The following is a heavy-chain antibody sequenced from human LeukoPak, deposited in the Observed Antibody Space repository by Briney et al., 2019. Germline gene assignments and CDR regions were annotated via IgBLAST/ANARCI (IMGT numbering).Heavy chain of an antibody. Sequence: GGSLRLSCAASGFTFSSYAMSWVRQAPGKGLEWVSAISGSGGSTYYADSVKGRFTISRDNSKNTLYLQMNSLRAEDTAVYYCARDQGFRYSGSYRSAFDIWGQGTMVTVSS. D-gene: IGHD1-26*01. V-gene: IGHV3-23*01. CDR1: GFTFSSYA. CDR2: ISGSGGST. J-gene: IGHJ3*02. CDR3: ARDQGFRYSGSYRSAFDI.